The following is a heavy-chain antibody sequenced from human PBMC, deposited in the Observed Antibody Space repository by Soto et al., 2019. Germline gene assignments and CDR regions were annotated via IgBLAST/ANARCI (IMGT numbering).Heavy chain of an antibody. CDR3: AKAPLYDFWSGSSYFDY. J-gene: IGHJ4*02. V-gene: IGHV3-30*18. D-gene: IGHD3-3*01. CDR1: GFTFSSYG. Sequence: QVQLVESGGGVVQPGRSLRLSCAASGFTFSSYGMHWVRQAPGKGLEWVAVISYDGSNKYYADSVKGRFTISRDNSKNPLYLQMNSLRAEDTAVYYCAKAPLYDFWSGSSYFDYWGQGTLVTVSS. CDR2: ISYDGSNK.